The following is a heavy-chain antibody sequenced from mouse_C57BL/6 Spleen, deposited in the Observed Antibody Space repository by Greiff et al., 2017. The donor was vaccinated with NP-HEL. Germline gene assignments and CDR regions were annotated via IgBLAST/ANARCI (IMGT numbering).Heavy chain of an antibody. J-gene: IGHJ1*03. D-gene: IGHD2-2*01. Sequence: EVMLVESGGGLVQPGGSMKLSCVASGFTFSNYWMNWVRQSPEKGLEWVAQIRLKSDNYATHYVESVKGRFTISRDDSKSSVYLQMNNLRAEDTGIYYCTGGYPYWYFDVWGTGTTVTVSS. CDR2: IRLKSDNYAT. V-gene: IGHV6-3*01. CDR1: GFTFSNYW. CDR3: TGGYPYWYFDV.